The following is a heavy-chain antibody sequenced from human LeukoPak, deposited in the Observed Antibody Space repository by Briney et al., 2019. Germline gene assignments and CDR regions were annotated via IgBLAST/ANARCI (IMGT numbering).Heavy chain of an antibody. V-gene: IGHV3-7*01. CDR1: GFTFSSYW. CDR2: IKQDGSEK. Sequence: PGGSLRLSCAASGFTFSSYWMSWVRQAPGKGLEWVANIKQDGSEKYYVDSVKGRFTISRDNAKNSLYLQMNSLRAEDTAVYYCARDLTMIVVIITHYFDYWGQGTLVTVSS. D-gene: IGHD3-22*01. J-gene: IGHJ4*02. CDR3: ARDLTMIVVIITHYFDY.